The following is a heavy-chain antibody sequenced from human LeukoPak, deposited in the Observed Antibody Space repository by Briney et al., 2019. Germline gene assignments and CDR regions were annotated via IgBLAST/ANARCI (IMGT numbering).Heavy chain of an antibody. CDR1: GFTFDDYA. CDR2: ISWNSGSI. CDR3: ARDPVSHSLYYDSSGYYFDY. V-gene: IGHV3-9*01. Sequence: GRSLRLSCAASGFTFDDYAMHWVRQAPGKGLEWVSGISWNSGSIGYADSVKGRFTISRDNAKNSLYLQMNSLRAEDTAVYYCARDPVSHSLYYDSSGYYFDYWGQGTLVTVSS. J-gene: IGHJ4*02. D-gene: IGHD3-22*01.